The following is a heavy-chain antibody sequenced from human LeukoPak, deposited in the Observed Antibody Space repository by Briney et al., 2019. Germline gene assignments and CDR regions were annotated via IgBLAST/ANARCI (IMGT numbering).Heavy chain of an antibody. CDR1: GYTFTTYD. CDR2: MNPNSGNT. V-gene: IGHV1-8*01. Sequence: ASVKVSCKASGYTFTTYDINWVRQATGQGLEWMGWMNPNSGNTGYAQKFQGRVTMTRNTSISTAYMELSSLRSEDTAVYYCARGRGSGHKENWFDPWGQGTLATVSS. J-gene: IGHJ5*02. CDR3: ARGRGSGHKENWFDP. D-gene: IGHD6-19*01.